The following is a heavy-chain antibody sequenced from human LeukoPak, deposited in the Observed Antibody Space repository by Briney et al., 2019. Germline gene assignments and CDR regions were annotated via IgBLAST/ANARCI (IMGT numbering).Heavy chain of an antibody. CDR3: ARDYSSNWDGFDAFDV. D-gene: IGHD6-13*01. CDR1: GFTFSDYY. Sequence: KPGGSLRLSCAASGFTFSDYYMSWIRQAPGKGLEWVSYISSSGSTIYYADSVKGRFTISRDNARNSLFLQMNSLRADDTAVYYCARDYSSNWDGFDAFDVWGQGTLVAVST. CDR2: ISSSGSTI. V-gene: IGHV3-11*01. J-gene: IGHJ3*01.